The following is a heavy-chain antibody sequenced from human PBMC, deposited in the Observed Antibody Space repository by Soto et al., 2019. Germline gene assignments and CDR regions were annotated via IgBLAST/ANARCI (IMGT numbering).Heavy chain of an antibody. V-gene: IGHV4-61*01. D-gene: IGHD4-17*01. Sequence: QVQLQESGPGLVKPSETLSLSCSVSGGSVSTGSYYWSWIRQPPVKGLEWIGYIYYSGGTDYNPSLRRRVRMSLDTSKNQFSLKLSSVTDADTAVYYCASGEYGDYYGMDVWGQGTTVTVSS. CDR2: IYYSGGT. CDR3: ASGEYGDYYGMDV. J-gene: IGHJ6*02. CDR1: GGSVSTGSYY.